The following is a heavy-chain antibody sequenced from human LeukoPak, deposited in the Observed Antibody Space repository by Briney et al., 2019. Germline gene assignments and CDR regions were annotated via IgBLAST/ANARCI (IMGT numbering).Heavy chain of an antibody. CDR1: GCTFSSYW. J-gene: IGHJ4*02. CDR2: TNSDGSST. V-gene: IGHV3-74*01. D-gene: IGHD2-2*01. Sequence: PGGSLRLSCAASGCTFSSYWMHWVRQAPGKGLVWVSRTNSDGSSTTYADSVKGRFTISRDNAKNTLYLQMNSLRAEDTAVYYCARGRYCSSTSCNPFPFDYWGQGTLVTVSS. CDR3: ARGRYCSSTSCNPFPFDY.